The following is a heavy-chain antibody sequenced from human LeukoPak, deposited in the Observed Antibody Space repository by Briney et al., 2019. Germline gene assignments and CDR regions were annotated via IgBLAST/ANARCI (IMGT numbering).Heavy chain of an antibody. CDR1: GGSFSSYY. D-gene: IGHD3-22*01. V-gene: IGHV4-59*10. CDR3: ARVGYYDSSGDFDY. Sequence: SETLSLTCAVYGGSFSSYYWSWIRQPAGKGLEWIGRIYTSGSTNYNPSLKSRVTMSVDTSKNQFSLKLSSVTAADTAVYYCARVGYYDSSGDFDYWGQGTLVTVSS. J-gene: IGHJ4*02. CDR2: IYTSGST.